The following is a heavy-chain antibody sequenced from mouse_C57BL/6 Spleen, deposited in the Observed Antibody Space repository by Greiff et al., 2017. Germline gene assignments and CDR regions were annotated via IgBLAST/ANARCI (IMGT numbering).Heavy chain of an antibody. J-gene: IGHJ4*01. Sequence: DVKLVESEGGLVQPGRSMKLSCTASGFTFSDYYMAWVRQVPEKGLEWVANINYDGSSTYYLDSLKSRFIISRDNAKNILYLQMSSLKSEDTATYYCARDGAYYSNYDAMDYWGQGTSVTVSS. CDR3: ARDGAYYSNYDAMDY. CDR1: GFTFSDYY. V-gene: IGHV5-16*01. D-gene: IGHD2-5*01. CDR2: INYDGSST.